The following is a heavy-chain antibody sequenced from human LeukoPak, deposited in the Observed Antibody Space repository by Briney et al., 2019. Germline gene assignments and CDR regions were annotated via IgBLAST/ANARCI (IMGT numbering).Heavy chain of an antibody. Sequence: ASVKVSCKASGYTFTSYGISWVRQAPGQGLEWMGWISAYNGNTNYAQKLQGRVTMTTDTYTSTAYMELRSLRSDDTAVYYCARDLHAPGYCSGTSCYGGYNWFDPWGQGTLVTVSS. V-gene: IGHV1-18*01. CDR1: GYTFTSYG. D-gene: IGHD2-2*01. CDR3: ARDLHAPGYCSGTSCYGGYNWFDP. J-gene: IGHJ5*02. CDR2: ISAYNGNT.